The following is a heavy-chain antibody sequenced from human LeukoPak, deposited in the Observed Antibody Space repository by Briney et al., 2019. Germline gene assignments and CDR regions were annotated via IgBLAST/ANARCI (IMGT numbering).Heavy chain of an antibody. V-gene: IGHV1-46*01. CDR1: GYTFTSYY. CDR2: INPSGGST. CDR3: ARDVVDCSSTSCSNFDY. D-gene: IGHD2-2*01. Sequence: GASVKVSCKASGYTFTSYYMHWVRQAPGQGLEWMGIINPSGGSTSYAQKFQGRVTMTRDMSTSTVYMELSSLRSEDTAVYYCARDVVDCSSTSCSNFDYWGQGTLVTVSS. J-gene: IGHJ4*02.